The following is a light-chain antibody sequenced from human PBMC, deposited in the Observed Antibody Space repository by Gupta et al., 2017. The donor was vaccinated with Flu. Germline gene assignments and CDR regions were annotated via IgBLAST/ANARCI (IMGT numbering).Light chain of an antibody. CDR3: CSHAGSDTLV. V-gene: IGLV2-11*01. J-gene: IGLJ3*02. CDR2: DVS. CDR1: SSDVGGYNY. Sequence: SALIQLRSVSGSPDTSVTISATGTSSDVGGYNYVSWYQQHQGKAHKLMIYDVSKRPPGVTDRFSGSKAGNTASLTISGRQEDEEADYYCCSHAGSDTLVFGGGTKLTVL.